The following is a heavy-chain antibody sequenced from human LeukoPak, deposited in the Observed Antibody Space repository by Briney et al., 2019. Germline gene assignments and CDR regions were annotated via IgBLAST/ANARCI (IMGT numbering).Heavy chain of an antibody. CDR1: GYIFTNSW. V-gene: IGHV5-51*01. J-gene: IGHJ4*02. CDR3: ARRKYYDSSSYYVDY. D-gene: IGHD3-22*01. Sequence: GESLKISCKGSGYIFTNSWIGWVRQMPGKGLEWMGIIYPGDSTTTYSPSFQGQVTISADKSISTAYLQWSSLKASDTAMYYCARRKYYDSSSYYVDYWGQGTLVTVSS. CDR2: IYPGDSTT.